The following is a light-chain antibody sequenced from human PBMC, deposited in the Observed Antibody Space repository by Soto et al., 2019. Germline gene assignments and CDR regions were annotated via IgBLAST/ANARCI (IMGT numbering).Light chain of an antibody. CDR2: DVS. CDR1: SSDVGGYHY. CDR3: SSYTSSSTVV. J-gene: IGLJ2*01. V-gene: IGLV2-14*01. Sequence: SALTQPASVSGSPGQPITISCTGTSSDVGGYHYVSWYQQHPGKAPKLMIYDVSTRPSGASHRFSGSKSGNTALLTISGLHAEDEADYYCSSYTSSSTVVFGGGTKLTVL.